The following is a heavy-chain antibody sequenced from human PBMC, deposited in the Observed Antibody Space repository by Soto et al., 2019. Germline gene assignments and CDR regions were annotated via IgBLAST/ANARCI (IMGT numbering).Heavy chain of an antibody. CDR2: IVVGSGNT. J-gene: IGHJ5*02. D-gene: IGHD3-3*01. Sequence: VASVKVSCKASGFTFTSSAVQWVRQARGQRLEWIGWIVVGSGNTNYAQKFQERVTITRDMSTSTAYMELSSLRSEDTAVYYCAADPSIFGVVGNWLDPWGQGTLVTVSS. CDR3: AADPSIFGVVGNWLDP. CDR1: GFTFTSSA. V-gene: IGHV1-58*01.